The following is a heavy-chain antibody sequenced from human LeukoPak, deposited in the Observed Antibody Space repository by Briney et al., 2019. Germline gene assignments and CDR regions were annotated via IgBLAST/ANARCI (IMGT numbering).Heavy chain of an antibody. CDR2: AYHSGST. V-gene: IGHV4-61*01. CDR1: GDSVISGLYY. D-gene: IGHD3-22*01. CDR3: ARDPSGYFNY. J-gene: IGHJ4*02. Sequence: PSETLSLTCSVSGDSVISGLYYWTWVRQPPGKGLEWIGYAYHSGSTTYNPSLKSRVTISVDTSKNQFSLKLSSVTAADTAVYYCARDPSGYFNYWGQGTLATVSS.